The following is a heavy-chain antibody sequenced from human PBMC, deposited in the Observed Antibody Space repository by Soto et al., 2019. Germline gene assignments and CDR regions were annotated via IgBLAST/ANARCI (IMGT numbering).Heavy chain of an antibody. V-gene: IGHV3-21*01. CDR3: ARANPQTAGTVRLFDY. CDR1: GFTFSSYS. J-gene: IGHJ4*02. D-gene: IGHD6-13*01. CDR2: ISSSSSYI. Sequence: GGSLRLSCAASGFTFSSYSMNWVRQAPGKGLEWVSSISSSSSYIYYADSVKGRFTISRDNAKNSLYLQMNSLRAEDTAVYYCARANPQTAGTVRLFDYWGQGTLVTVSS.